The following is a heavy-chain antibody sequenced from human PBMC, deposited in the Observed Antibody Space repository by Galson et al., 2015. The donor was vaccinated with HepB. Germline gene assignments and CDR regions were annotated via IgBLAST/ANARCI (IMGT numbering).Heavy chain of an antibody. Sequence: ETLSLTCTVSGGSIASSSYYWVWIRQPPGKGLEWIGSVHYSGSNYYKPSLKSRVTISVDSSKNQFSLKLTSVTAADTAVYYCARGSYINWFDPWGQGILVTVSS. CDR2: VHYSGSN. V-gene: IGHV4-39*01. CDR1: GGSIASSSYY. J-gene: IGHJ5*02. D-gene: IGHD1-26*01. CDR3: ARGSYINWFDP.